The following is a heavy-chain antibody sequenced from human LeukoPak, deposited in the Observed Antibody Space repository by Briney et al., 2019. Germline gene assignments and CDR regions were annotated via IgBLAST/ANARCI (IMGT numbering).Heavy chain of an antibody. D-gene: IGHD3-10*01. J-gene: IGHJ4*02. V-gene: IGHV4-34*01. CDR3: ARGGLSTVRGVTFFDY. Sequence: SETLSLTCTVSGGSISSYYWNWIRQPPGKGLEWIGEINHSGSTNYNPSLKSRVTISVDTSKNQFSLKLSSVTAADTAVYYCARGGLSTVRGVTFFDYWGQGTLVTVSS. CDR2: INHSGST. CDR1: GGSISSYY.